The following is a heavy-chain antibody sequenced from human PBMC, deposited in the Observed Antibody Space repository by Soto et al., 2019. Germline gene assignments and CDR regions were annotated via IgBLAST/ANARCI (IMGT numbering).Heavy chain of an antibody. D-gene: IGHD2-21*01. Sequence: EVQLVESGGALVQPWGSLRLSCAASGFTFSGSAIHWVRQASGKGLEWVGRIRRKADNVGPLYAASVRGRFAISRDDSKNTAYLQMNSLRIEDTAVYYCCGTSADYSDAADVWGQGTTVTVSS. J-gene: IGHJ6*02. CDR1: GFTFSGSA. V-gene: IGHV3-73*01. CDR3: CGTSADYSDAADV. CDR2: IRRKADNVGP.